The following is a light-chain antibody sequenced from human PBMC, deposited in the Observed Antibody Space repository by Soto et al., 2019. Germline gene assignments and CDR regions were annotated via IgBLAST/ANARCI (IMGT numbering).Light chain of an antibody. V-gene: IGKV1-5*03. CDR1: PSISSW. CDR3: QQYNSYSPWT. Sequence: DIQMTQSPSTLSASVGDRVTITCRASPSISSWLAWYQQKPGKAPKLLIYKASSLKSGVPSRFSGSGSGTEFTLTISSLQPYDFATYYCQQYNSYSPWTFGQGTKVEIK. CDR2: KAS. J-gene: IGKJ1*01.